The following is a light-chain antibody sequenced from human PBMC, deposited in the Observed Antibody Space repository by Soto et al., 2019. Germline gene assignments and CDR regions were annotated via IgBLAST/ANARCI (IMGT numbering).Light chain of an antibody. Sequence: EIVLTQSPATLSLSPGERATLSCRASQSVYSFLAWYQQKPGQAPRLLISDASNRAAGIPARFSGSGSGTEFTLTISSLEPEDCAVYYCQQRSNWLLTFGGGTKVDIK. CDR3: QQRSNWLLT. CDR1: QSVYSF. CDR2: DAS. V-gene: IGKV3-11*01. J-gene: IGKJ4*01.